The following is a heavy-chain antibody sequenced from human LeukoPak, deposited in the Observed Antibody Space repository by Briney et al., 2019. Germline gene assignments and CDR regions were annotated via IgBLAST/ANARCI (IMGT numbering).Heavy chain of an antibody. J-gene: IGHJ6*04. V-gene: IGHV4-34*01. D-gene: IGHD3-10*01. CDR3: ARGPRYYYGSGSYMDV. CDR2: INHSGST. CDR1: VRPFSCYY. Sequence: SETLSPTCAVYVRPFSCYYWSWIRQPPGKGLEWIGEINHSGSTNYNPSLKSRITISVDTSKNQFSLKLSSVTAADTAVYYCARGPRYYYGSGSYMDVWGKGTTVTVSS.